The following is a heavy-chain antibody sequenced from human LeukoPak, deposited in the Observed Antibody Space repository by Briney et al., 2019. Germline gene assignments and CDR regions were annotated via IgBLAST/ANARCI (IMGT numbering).Heavy chain of an antibody. Sequence: SETLSLTCTVSGGSISSYYWSWIRQPPGKGLEWIGYIYYSGSTNYNPSLKSRVTISVDTSKNQFSLKLSSVTAADTAVYYCARATGERQTYGMDVWGQGTTVTVSS. D-gene: IGHD7-27*01. CDR1: GGSISSYY. V-gene: IGHV4-59*01. CDR3: ARATGERQTYGMDV. J-gene: IGHJ6*02. CDR2: IYYSGST.